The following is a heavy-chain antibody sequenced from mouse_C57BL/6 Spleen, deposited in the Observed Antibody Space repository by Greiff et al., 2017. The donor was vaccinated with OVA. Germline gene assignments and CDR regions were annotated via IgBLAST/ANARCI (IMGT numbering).Heavy chain of an antibody. CDR1: GYTFTSYG. V-gene: IGHV1-81*01. D-gene: IGHD1-1*01. Sequence: QVQLKQSGAELARPGASVKLSCKASGYTFTSYGISWVKQRTGQGLEWIGEIYPRSGNTYYNEKFKGKATLTADKSSSTAYMELRSLTSADSAVYFCAQFITTVVARYFDVWGTGTTVTVSS. J-gene: IGHJ1*03. CDR3: AQFITTVVARYFDV. CDR2: IYPRSGNT.